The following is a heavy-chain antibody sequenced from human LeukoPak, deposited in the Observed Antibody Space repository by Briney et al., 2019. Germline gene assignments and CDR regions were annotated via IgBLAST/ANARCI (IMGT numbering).Heavy chain of an antibody. Sequence: SETLSLTCAVHGGSCDDYYCSWIRQPPGKGLEWIGEIHPHGIFYYNSSLTSRVTISIDTSKSQFSLRLTSVIAADTALYYCARGRDRSKAGDLWGQGSLVIVSS. V-gene: IGHV4-34*01. CDR3: ARGRDRSKAGDL. J-gene: IGHJ5*02. CDR2: IHPHGIF. CDR1: GGSCDDYY. D-gene: IGHD5-24*01.